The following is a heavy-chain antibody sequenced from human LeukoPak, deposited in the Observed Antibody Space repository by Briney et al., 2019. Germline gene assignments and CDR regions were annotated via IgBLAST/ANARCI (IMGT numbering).Heavy chain of an antibody. Sequence: GESLKISCKGSGYSFTSYWIGWVRQMPGKGLEWMGIIYPGDSDTRYSPSFQGQVTISADKSISTAYLQWSSLKASDTAMYYCARLTGYSSSWYEAYYFDYWGQGTLVTVSS. CDR3: ARLTGYSSSWYEAYYFDY. CDR2: IYPGDSDT. J-gene: IGHJ4*02. CDR1: GYSFTSYW. V-gene: IGHV5-51*01. D-gene: IGHD6-13*01.